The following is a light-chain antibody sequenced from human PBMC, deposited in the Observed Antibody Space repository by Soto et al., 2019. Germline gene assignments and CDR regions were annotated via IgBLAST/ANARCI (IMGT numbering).Light chain of an antibody. CDR1: ISDFVVYNY. Sequence: QSVLTQPPSASATPGQRVTISCSGTISDFVVYNYVSWYQQHPGKAPKLMLYGVSKRPSGVSNRFSGSKSGNTASLTISGLQAEDEADYYCSSHTLSRALQVFGTGTKLTVL. CDR3: SSHTLSRALQV. J-gene: IGLJ1*01. CDR2: GVS. V-gene: IGLV2-14*01.